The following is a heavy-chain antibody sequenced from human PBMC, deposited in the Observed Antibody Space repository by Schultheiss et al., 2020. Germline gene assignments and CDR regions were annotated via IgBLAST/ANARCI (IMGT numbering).Heavy chain of an antibody. D-gene: IGHD3-3*01. Sequence: GGSLRLSCAASGFTFSSYGMHWVRQAPGKGLEWVAVIWFDGNNKNYIDSAKGRFTISRDNSKNTLYLQMNSLRAEDTAVYYCAGSFYDFWSGYYPWGQGTLVTVSS. CDR3: AGSFYDFWSGYYP. CDR2: IWFDGNNK. CDR1: GFTFSSYG. J-gene: IGHJ5*02. V-gene: IGHV3-33*01.